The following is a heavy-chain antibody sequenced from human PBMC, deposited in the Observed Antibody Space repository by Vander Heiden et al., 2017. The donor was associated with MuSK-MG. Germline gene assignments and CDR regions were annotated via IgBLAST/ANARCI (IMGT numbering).Heavy chain of an antibody. V-gene: IGHV3-30-3*01. CDR3: ARAGRIAVAGLNNWFDP. Sequence: AVISYDGSNKYYADSVKGRFTISRDNSKNTLYLQMNSLRAEDTAVYYCARAGRIAVAGLNNWFDPWGQGTLVTVSS. J-gene: IGHJ5*02. D-gene: IGHD6-19*01. CDR2: ISYDGSNK.